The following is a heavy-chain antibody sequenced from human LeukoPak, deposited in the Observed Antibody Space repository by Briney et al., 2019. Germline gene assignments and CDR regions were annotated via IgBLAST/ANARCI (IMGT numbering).Heavy chain of an antibody. D-gene: IGHD3-9*01. CDR1: GLTFSHAW. Sequence: PGGSLRLSCAASGLTFSHAWMSWVRQAPGKGLEWVGRIKSKTDGGTTDYAAPVKGRFTISRDDSKNTLYLQMNSLKTEDTAVYYCTTGHYDILTDLPDYWGQGTLVTVSS. V-gene: IGHV3-15*01. CDR3: TTGHYDILTDLPDY. CDR2: IKSKTDGGTT. J-gene: IGHJ4*02.